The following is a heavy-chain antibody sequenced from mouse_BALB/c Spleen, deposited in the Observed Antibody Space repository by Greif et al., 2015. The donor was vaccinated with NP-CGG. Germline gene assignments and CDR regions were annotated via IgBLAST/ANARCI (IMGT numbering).Heavy chain of an antibody. CDR1: GYAFSSYW. D-gene: IGHD1-1*01. V-gene: IGHV1-80*01. CDR2: IYPGDGDT. J-gene: IGHJ1*01. Sequence: VKLQESGAELVRPGSSVKISCKASGYAFSSYWMNWVKQRPGQGLEWIGQIYPGDGDTNYNGKFKGKATLTADKSSSTAYMQLSSLTSEDSAVYFCAREDYGTRCFDVWGAGTTVTVSS. CDR3: AREDYGTRCFDV.